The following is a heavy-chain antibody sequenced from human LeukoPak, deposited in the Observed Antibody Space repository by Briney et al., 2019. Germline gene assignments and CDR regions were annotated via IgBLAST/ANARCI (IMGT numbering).Heavy chain of an antibody. J-gene: IGHJ4*02. V-gene: IGHV3-23*01. CDR2: ISGSGSST. D-gene: IGHD1-1*01. CDR3: AKGNSGTLFDY. Sequence: PGGSLGLSCAASGLTFDDYGMSWVRQAPGKGLEWVSGISGSGSSTYFANSVKGRVTISRDNSKNTLYLQMNSLRAGDTAVYYCAKGNSGTLFDYWGQGTLVTVSS. CDR1: GLTFDDYG.